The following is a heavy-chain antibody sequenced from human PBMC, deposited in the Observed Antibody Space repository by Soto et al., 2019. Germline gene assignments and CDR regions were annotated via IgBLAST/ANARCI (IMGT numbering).Heavy chain of an antibody. CDR3: ARAVAVAADFDY. CDR1: GYTFTGYA. Sequence: QVQLVQSGAEEKKPGASVKVSCKASGYTFTGYAMHWVRQAPGQRLEWMGWINAGNGNTKYSQKFQGRVTITRDTSASTAYMELSSLRSEDTAVSACARAVAVAADFDYWGQGTLVTVSS. D-gene: IGHD6-19*01. J-gene: IGHJ4*02. V-gene: IGHV1-3*05. CDR2: INAGNGNT.